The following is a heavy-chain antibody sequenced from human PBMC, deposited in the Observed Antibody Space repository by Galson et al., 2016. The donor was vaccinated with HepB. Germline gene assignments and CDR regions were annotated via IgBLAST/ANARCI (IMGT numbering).Heavy chain of an antibody. CDR3: ARGTPWRAFDF. CDR1: GGSISNYY. V-gene: IGHV4-4*07. J-gene: IGHJ3*01. Sequence: SETLSLTCTVSGGSISNYYWGWIRQPAGKGLEWIGRIYSTGSTNYNPSLKSRVTMSVDTSKNQFSLILSSVSAADTAVYYCARGTPWRAFDFWGQGTMLTVSS. CDR2: IYSTGST. D-gene: IGHD1-14*01.